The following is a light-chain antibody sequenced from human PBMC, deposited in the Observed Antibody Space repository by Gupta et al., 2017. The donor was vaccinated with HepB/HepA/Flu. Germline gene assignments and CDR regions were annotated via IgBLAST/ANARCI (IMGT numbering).Light chain of an antibody. CDR1: RSDLGGYNY. Sequence: QSALTQPASVSGSPGQSITISCIGSRSDLGGYNYVSWSQQHPGKPPRVIIYDVSNRPAGVSSRFSGSKSGNTASLTISGLQAEDEADYYCSSDTSSSTWVFGGGTKLTVL. J-gene: IGLJ3*02. CDR3: SSDTSSSTWV. CDR2: DVS. V-gene: IGLV2-14*03.